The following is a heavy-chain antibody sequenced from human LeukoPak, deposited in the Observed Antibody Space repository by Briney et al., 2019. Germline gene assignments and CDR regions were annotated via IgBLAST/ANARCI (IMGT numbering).Heavy chain of an antibody. CDR3: ARGSKTAGTIYSFDY. CDR2: ISVSFEST. J-gene: IGHJ4*02. CDR1: GFTFSSYG. V-gene: IGHV3-23*01. D-gene: IGHD6-13*01. Sequence: GGSLRLSCAASGFTFSSYGMSWVRQAPGKGLEWVSGISVSFESTYYPDSVKCGFTISRDNSKKTVYLQMNSLRAEDTAVYYCARGSKTAGTIYSFDYWGQGTLVTVSS.